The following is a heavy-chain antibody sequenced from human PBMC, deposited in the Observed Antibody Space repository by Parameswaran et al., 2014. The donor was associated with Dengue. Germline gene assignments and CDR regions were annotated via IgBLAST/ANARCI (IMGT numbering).Heavy chain of an antibody. D-gene: IGHD2-15*01. V-gene: IGHV1-69*01. CDR3: ARDIVVVVAADADLYYYYGMDV. CDR2: IIPIFGTA. J-gene: IGHJ6*02. Sequence: WVRQAPGQGLEWMGGIIPIFGTANYAQKFRGRVTITADESTSTAYMELSSLRSEDTAVYYCARDIVVVVAADADLYYYYGMDVWGQGTTVTVSS.